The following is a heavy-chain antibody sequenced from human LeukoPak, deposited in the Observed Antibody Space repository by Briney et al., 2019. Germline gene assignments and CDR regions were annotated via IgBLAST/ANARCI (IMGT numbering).Heavy chain of an antibody. J-gene: IGHJ4*02. CDR3: AKDRTGRYPYYFDY. CDR1: GFTFSNHA. CDR2: ISNSGGGT. D-gene: IGHD3-10*01. Sequence: GGSLRLSCAASGFTFSNHAMNWVRQAPGKGLEWVSAISNSGGGTYYADSVKGRFTISRDNSENTLFLHMNSLRAEDTAVYYCAKDRTGRYPYYFDYWGQGTLVTVSS. V-gene: IGHV3-23*01.